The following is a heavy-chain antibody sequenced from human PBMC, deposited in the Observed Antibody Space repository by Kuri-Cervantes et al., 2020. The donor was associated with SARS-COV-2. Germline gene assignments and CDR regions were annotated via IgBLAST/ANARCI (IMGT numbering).Heavy chain of an antibody. CDR1: GYTFTGYY. J-gene: IGHJ6*03. V-gene: IGHV1-2*02. CDR2: INPNSGGT. CDR3: ARGYCSSTSCYSFHWYYYYMDV. Sequence: ASVKVSCKASGYTFTGYYVHWVRQAPGQGLEWMGWINPNSGGTNYAQKFQGRVTMTRDTSISTAYMELSRLRSDDTAVYYCARGYCSSTSCYSFHWYYYYMDVWGKGTTVTVSS. D-gene: IGHD2-2*01.